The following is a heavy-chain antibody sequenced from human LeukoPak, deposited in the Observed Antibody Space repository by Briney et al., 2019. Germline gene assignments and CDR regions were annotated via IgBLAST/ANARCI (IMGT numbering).Heavy chain of an antibody. Sequence: ASVKVSCKASGYTFTGYFMHWVRQAPGQGLAWMGWINPNSCGTNYAQKFQGRVTMTRDTPISTAYMELRRLSSDDTAVYYCARDLLSDYWGQGTLVTVSS. CDR1: GYTFTGYF. D-gene: IGHD2/OR15-2a*01. CDR2: INPNSCGT. V-gene: IGHV1-2*02. J-gene: IGHJ4*02. CDR3: ARDLLSDY.